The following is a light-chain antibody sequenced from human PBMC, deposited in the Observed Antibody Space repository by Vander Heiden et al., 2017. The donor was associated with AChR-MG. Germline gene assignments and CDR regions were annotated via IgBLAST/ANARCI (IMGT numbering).Light chain of an antibody. CDR2: QDI. CDR1: QLGNKN. Sequence: SYEVTQPPSVSVSPGQTASITCSGDQLGNKNVCWYQQKPGQSPVLVIYQDIKRPSGIPERISGSNSGNTATLTISGTQAMDEADYYCQAWDTSTRVFGGGTKLTVL. V-gene: IGLV3-1*01. J-gene: IGLJ2*01. CDR3: QAWDTSTRV.